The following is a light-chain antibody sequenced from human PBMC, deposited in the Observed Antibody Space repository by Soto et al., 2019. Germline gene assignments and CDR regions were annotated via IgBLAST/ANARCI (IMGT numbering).Light chain of an antibody. CDR2: AAS. CDR3: QQFNTSPWT. V-gene: IGKV1-9*01. Sequence: DIQMTQSPSSLSASVGDRVTITCRASQSITSYINRYQHRPGKAPKLLIYAASTLQSGVPSRFSGSGSGTEFTLTISSPQPDDFATYYCQQFNTSPWTFGQGTKVDIK. J-gene: IGKJ1*01. CDR1: QSITSY.